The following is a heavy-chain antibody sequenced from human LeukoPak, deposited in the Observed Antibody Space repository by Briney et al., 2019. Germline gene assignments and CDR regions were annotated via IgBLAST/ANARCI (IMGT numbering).Heavy chain of an antibody. D-gene: IGHD3-9*01. CDR1: GFSFGDYP. CDR2: IRTSSEGANLA. V-gene: IGHV3-48*02. J-gene: IGHJ4*02. Sequence: PGGSLRLSCATSGFSFGDYPMNWVRQAPGKGLEWVSNIRTSSEGANLAFYADSVKGRVTFSRDDAKNTLYLHMHSLRDDDTAVYYCATDQRYAFDYWGQGILVTVSS. CDR3: ATDQRYAFDY.